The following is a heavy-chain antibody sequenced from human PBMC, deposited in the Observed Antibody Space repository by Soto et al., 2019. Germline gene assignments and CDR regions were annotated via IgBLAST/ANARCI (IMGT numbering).Heavy chain of an antibody. V-gene: IGHV4-59*01. D-gene: IGHD6-19*01. Sequence: SETLSLTCTVSGGSISSYYWSWIRQPPGKGLEWIGYIYYSGSTNYNPSLKSRVTISVDTSKNQFSLKLSSVTAADTAVYYCARYPPPGDSSGWGVSDAFDIWGQGTMVTVSS. CDR1: GGSISSYY. J-gene: IGHJ3*02. CDR2: IYYSGST. CDR3: ARYPPPGDSSGWGVSDAFDI.